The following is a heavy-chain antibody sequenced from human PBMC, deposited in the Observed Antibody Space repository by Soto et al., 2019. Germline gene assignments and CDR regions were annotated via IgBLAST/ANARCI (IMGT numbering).Heavy chain of an antibody. D-gene: IGHD3-10*01. Sequence: QVQLVQSGAEVKKPGASVKVSCKASGYTFTSYYMHWVRQAPGQGLEGLGIINPSGGSTSYAQKFQGRVTMTRDTSTSTVYMELSSLRSADTAVYYCARDGDGSGREYYYYYMDVWGKGTTVTVSS. J-gene: IGHJ6*03. CDR2: INPSGGST. CDR3: ARDGDGSGREYYYYYMDV. CDR1: GYTFTSYY. V-gene: IGHV1-46*03.